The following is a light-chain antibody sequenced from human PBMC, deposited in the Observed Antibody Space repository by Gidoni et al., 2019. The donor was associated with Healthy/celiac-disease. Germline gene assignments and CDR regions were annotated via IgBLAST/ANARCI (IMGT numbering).Light chain of an antibody. CDR1: SSDVGSYTL. V-gene: IGLV2-23*03. Sequence: QAALTQPASVSGSPGQPFTISCTGTSSDVGSYTLVSWYPQHPGKAPKLMIYEGSKRPSGVSIRFSSSKSGAASLTISGLQAEYEADYCCCSYAGSSTFGVVFGGGTKLTVL. CDR2: EGS. J-gene: IGLJ2*01. CDR3: CSYAGSSTFGVV.